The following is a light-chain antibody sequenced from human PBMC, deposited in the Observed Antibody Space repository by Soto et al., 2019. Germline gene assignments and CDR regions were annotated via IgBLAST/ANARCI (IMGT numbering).Light chain of an antibody. Sequence: HSPATLSLSPGERATLSFRASQSVSSYLAWYQQKPGQAPRLLIYDASNRATGIPARFSGSGSGTDFTLTISSLEPEDFAVYYCQQRSNWPLTCGGGTKG. CDR1: QSVSSY. CDR3: QQRSNWPLT. J-gene: IGKJ4*01. CDR2: DAS. V-gene: IGKV3-11*01.